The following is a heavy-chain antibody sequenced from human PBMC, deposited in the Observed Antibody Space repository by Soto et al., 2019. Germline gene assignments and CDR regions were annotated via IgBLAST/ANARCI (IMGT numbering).Heavy chain of an antibody. J-gene: IGHJ4*02. V-gene: IGHV3-30*18. Sequence: QVQLVESGGGVVQPGRSLRLSCAASGFTFSSYGMHWVRQAPGKGLEWVAVISYDGSNKYYADSVKGRFTISRDNSKNPVFLQMNSLRAEDTAVYYCAKDRFRIAVAAPFDYWGQGTLVTVSS. D-gene: IGHD6-19*01. CDR1: GFTFSSYG. CDR3: AKDRFRIAVAAPFDY. CDR2: ISYDGSNK.